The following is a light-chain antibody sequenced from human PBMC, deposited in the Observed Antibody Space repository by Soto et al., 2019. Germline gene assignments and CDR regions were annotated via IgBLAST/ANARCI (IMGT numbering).Light chain of an antibody. CDR2: DAS. CDR3: PQYGTSLRT. CDR1: QRVSSNS. J-gene: IGKJ1*01. V-gene: IGKV3D-20*01. Sequence: PGESATLSCGASQRVSSNSLAWYQQKPGLAPRLLIYDASRRATGIPDRFSGSGSGPDFSLTISRLEPEDFAVYYCPQYGTSLRTFGLGTKVEFK.